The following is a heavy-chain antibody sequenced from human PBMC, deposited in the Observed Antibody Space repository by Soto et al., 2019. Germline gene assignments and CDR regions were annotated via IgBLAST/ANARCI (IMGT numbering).Heavy chain of an antibody. D-gene: IGHD3-22*01. CDR1: GGSISSSSYY. J-gene: IGHJ4*02. V-gene: IGHV4-39*01. CDR3: ARHAYYYDSSGYFGYYFDY. CDR2: IYYSGST. Sequence: SETLSLTCTVSGGSISSSSYYWGLIRQPPGKGLERIGSIYYSGSTYYNPSLKIRVTISVDTSKNQFSLKLSSVTAADTAVYYCARHAYYYDSSGYFGYYFDYWGQGTLVTVSS.